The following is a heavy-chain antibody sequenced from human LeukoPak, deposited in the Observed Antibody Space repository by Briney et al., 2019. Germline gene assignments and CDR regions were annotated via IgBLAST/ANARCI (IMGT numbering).Heavy chain of an antibody. D-gene: IGHD3-3*01. Sequence: PGGSLRLSCTASGFTFSSYAMNWVRQAPGKGLEWVSGIGAGGTFTYYADSVKGRFTIFRDNSRNTLYLQMNSLRVEDTAVYHCTRYDSSRFDPWGQGTLVIVSS. V-gene: IGHV3-23*01. CDR3: TRYDSSRFDP. CDR1: GFTFSSYA. J-gene: IGHJ5*02. CDR2: IGAGGTFT.